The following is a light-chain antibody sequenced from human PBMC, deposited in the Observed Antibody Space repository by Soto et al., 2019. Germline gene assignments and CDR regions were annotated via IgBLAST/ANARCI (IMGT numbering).Light chain of an antibody. CDR2: GAS. CDR3: QQCGSSSP. V-gene: IGKV3-15*01. CDR1: QSVDGK. J-gene: IGKJ5*01. Sequence: MGMTHSPVTLSVSPGESATLSCRASQSVDGKLAWYQQKPGQAPRLLIYGASTRATGIPARFSGSGSGTDFTLTISRLEPEDFAVYYCQQCGSSSPFGQGTRLELK.